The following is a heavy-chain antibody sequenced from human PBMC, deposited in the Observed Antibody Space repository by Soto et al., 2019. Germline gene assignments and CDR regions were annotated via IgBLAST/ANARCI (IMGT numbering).Heavy chain of an antibody. CDR1: GFTFGAYA. Sequence: PGGSLRLSCTGSGFTFGAYALNWVRQAPGKGLEWVGFIRNKGYGGTKEYAASVRGRFTISRDDSKSIAYLQMDSLKTEDTAVYYCTRDNDFNTTFNYNAMDVWGQGTTVTVYS. V-gene: IGHV3-49*04. J-gene: IGHJ6*02. D-gene: IGHD2-21*02. CDR2: IRNKGYGGTK. CDR3: TRDNDFNTTFNYNAMDV.